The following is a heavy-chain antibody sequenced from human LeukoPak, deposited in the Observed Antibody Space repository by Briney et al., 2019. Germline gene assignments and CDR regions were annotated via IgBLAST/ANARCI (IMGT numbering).Heavy chain of an antibody. V-gene: IGHV3-30*18. CDR2: VSYDGSNT. D-gene: IGHD5-24*01. J-gene: IGHJ4*02. CDR3: AQDGGRDGYTSYYFDY. CDR1: GFTFSSHG. Sequence: GGSLRLSCAASGFTFSSHGMQWVRQAPGKGLEGVAVVSYDGSNTYYAHSLKGRFTTSRDNSKNTLYLQMNSLRAEDTTVYYCAQDGGRDGYTSYYFDYWGQGTLVTVSS.